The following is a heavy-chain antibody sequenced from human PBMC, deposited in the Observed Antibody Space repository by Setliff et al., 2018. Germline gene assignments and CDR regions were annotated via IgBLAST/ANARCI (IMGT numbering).Heavy chain of an antibody. V-gene: IGHV4-39*01. D-gene: IGHD1-1*01. CDR2: INYYGSIFDDGTTYST. CDR1: GGSISNSTFY. CDR3: ARTGTYRYFDS. Sequence: PSETLSLTCTVSGGSISNSTFYWGWIRQPPGKGLEWIGSINYYGSIFDDGTTYSTYYNPSLKSRLTISVDTSKNQFSLKLRSVTAADTAVYYCARTGTYRYFDSWGQGTLVTVSS. J-gene: IGHJ4*02.